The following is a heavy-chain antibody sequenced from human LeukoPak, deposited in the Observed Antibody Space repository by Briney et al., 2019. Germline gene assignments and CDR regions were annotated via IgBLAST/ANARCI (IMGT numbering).Heavy chain of an antibody. D-gene: IGHD3-10*01. V-gene: IGHV3-7*01. CDR2: IKQDGSQK. CDR1: GFTLSRNW. CDR3: ARGGSFVEY. Sequence: GGSLRLSCAASGFTLSRNWMSWVRQAPGKGLEWVANIKQDGSQKYYVGSVNGRFTISRDNAKNSLYLQMDSLRAEDTAVYYCARGGSFVEYWGQGTLVSVSS. J-gene: IGHJ4*02.